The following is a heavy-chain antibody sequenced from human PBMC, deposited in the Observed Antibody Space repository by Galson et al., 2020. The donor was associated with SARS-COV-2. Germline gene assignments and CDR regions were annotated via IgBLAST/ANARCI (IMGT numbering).Heavy chain of an antibody. D-gene: IGHD3-16*01. CDR1: GGSFSSYA. V-gene: IGHV1-69*13. Sequence: SVKVSCKASGGSFSSYAFSWVRQAPGQGLEWMGGVIPVFGSSTYAQKFQARVTITADESTSTAFMDMSGLTSEDTAVYYCARDLKLQLGEAFDIWGQGTMGTVSS. J-gene: IGHJ3*02. CDR3: ARDLKLQLGEAFDI. CDR2: VIPVFGSS.